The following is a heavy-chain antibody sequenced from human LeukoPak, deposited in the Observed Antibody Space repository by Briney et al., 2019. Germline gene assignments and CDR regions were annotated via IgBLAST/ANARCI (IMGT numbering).Heavy chain of an antibody. CDR3: ARSGVVTVIRDNCFDP. CDR1: GFTFSSYS. Sequence: GGSLRLSCAASGFTFSSYSMHWVRQAPGKGLEWVSSISTSGSYIYYADSLKGRFTISRDNAKNSLFLQMNSLRAEDTAVYYCARSGVVTVIRDNCFDPWGQGALVTVSS. CDR2: ISTSGSYI. D-gene: IGHD4-23*01. V-gene: IGHV3-21*01. J-gene: IGHJ5*02.